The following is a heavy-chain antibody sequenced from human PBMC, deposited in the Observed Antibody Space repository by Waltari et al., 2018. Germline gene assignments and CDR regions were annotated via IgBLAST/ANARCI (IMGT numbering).Heavy chain of an antibody. CDR1: GFMFVQHW. D-gene: IGHD3-10*01. CDR3: ARILCDGSKCYNGLDV. V-gene: IGHV3-7*01. J-gene: IGHJ6*02. Sequence: VQLVESGGGVIQSGGSLSLSCAASGFMFVQHWMSWVRQAPGKGLEWVANIKQDGTEKIYVDSVKGRFTILRDNAKNSLFLQMNSLRADDTGVYYCARILCDGSKCYNGLDVWGQGTAVTVSS. CDR2: IKQDGTEK.